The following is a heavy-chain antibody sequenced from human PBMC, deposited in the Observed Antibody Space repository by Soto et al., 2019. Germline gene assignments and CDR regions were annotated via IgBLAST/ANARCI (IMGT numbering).Heavy chain of an antibody. D-gene: IGHD6-13*01. J-gene: IGHJ1*01. Sequence: DVQLVESGGGLVQPGRSLRLSCAASGFTFDDYAMHWVRQAPGKGLEWVSGISWNSGSIDYADSVKGRFTMSRDNAKNSLYLQMNSLRAEDTALYYCAKDRYSSISDVQHWGQGTLVTVSS. CDR1: GFTFDDYA. CDR2: ISWNSGSI. V-gene: IGHV3-9*01. CDR3: AKDRYSSISDVQH.